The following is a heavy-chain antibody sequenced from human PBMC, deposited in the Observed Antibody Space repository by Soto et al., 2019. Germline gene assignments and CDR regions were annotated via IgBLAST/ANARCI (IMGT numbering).Heavy chain of an antibody. CDR3: ASGPYGSGSYYEPWLSWFDP. J-gene: IGHJ5*02. V-gene: IGHV1-69*02. CDR1: GGTFSSYT. D-gene: IGHD3-10*01. Sequence: QVQLVQSGAEVKKPGSSVKVSCKASGGTFSSYTISWVRQAPGQGLEWMGRIIPILGIANYAQKFQGRVTITADKSTSTAYMGLSSLRSEDTAVYYCASGPYGSGSYYEPWLSWFDPWGQGTLVTVSS. CDR2: IIPILGIA.